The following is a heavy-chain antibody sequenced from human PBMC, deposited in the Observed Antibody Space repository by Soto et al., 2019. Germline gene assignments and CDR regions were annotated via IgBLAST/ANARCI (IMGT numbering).Heavy chain of an antibody. CDR1: GFTFSNAW. Sequence: GGSLRLSCAASGFTFSNAWMSWVRQAPGKGLEWVGRIKSKTDGGTTDYAAPVKGRFTISRDDSKNTLYLQMNSLKTEDAAVYYCTTDPECTVVVVAATPYYFDYWGQGTLVTVSS. D-gene: IGHD2-15*01. CDR3: TTDPECTVVVVAATPYYFDY. CDR2: IKSKTDGGTT. V-gene: IGHV3-15*01. J-gene: IGHJ4*02.